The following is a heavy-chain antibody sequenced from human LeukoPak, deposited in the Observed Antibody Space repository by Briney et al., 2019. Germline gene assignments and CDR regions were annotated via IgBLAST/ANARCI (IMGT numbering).Heavy chain of an antibody. V-gene: IGHV3-23*01. D-gene: IGHD6-19*01. CDR3: AKAQAVGGYSSGWYGLGVDY. CDR2: ISGSGGST. CDR1: GFTFSSYA. Sequence: PGGSLRLSCAASGFTFSSYAMSWVRQAPGEGLEWVSAISGSGGSTYYADSVKGRFTISRDNSKNTLYLQMNSLRAEDTAVYYCAKAQAVGGYSSGWYGLGVDYWGQGTLVTVSS. J-gene: IGHJ4*02.